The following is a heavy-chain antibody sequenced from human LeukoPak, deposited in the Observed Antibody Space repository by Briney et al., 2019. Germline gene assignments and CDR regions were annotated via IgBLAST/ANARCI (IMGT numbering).Heavy chain of an antibody. CDR3: ARPLVGTGYSSSWYFDS. D-gene: IGHD6-13*01. Sequence: GESLKISCKGSGHSFTSYWIVWVRQMPGKGLEWMGIIYPGDSDTRYSPSFQGQVTISADTSITTSFLQWSSLTASDTAMYYCARPLVGTGYSSSWYFDSWGQGTLVTVSS. CDR1: GHSFTSYW. V-gene: IGHV5-51*01. J-gene: IGHJ4*02. CDR2: IYPGDSDT.